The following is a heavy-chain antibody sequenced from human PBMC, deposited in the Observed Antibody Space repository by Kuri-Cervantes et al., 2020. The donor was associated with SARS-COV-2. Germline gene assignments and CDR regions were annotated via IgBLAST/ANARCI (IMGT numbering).Heavy chain of an antibody. V-gene: IGHV4-38-2*02. Sequence: SETLSLTCTVSGYSISSGYYWGWIRQPPGKGLEWIGSIYHSGSTYYNPSLKSRVTISVDTSKNQFSLKLSSVTAADTAVYYCAGGIAAAGYFDYWGQGTLVTVSS. CDR2: IYHSGST. J-gene: IGHJ4*02. D-gene: IGHD6-13*01. CDR1: GYSISSGYY. CDR3: AGGIAAAGYFDY.